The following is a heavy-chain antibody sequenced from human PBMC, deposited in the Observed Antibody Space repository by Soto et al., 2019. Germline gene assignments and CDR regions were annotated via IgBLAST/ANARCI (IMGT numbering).Heavy chain of an antibody. CDR1: GGSISSYY. CDR2: IYYSGST. D-gene: IGHD2-15*01. CDR3: ARSLLVVVAATHNWFDP. J-gene: IGHJ5*02. V-gene: IGHV4-39*01. Sequence: SETLSLTCNVSGGSISSYYWGWIRQPPGKGLEWIGSIYYSGSTYYNPSLKSRVTISVDTSKNQFSLKLSSVTAADTAVYYCARSLLVVVAATHNWFDPWGQGTLVTVSS.